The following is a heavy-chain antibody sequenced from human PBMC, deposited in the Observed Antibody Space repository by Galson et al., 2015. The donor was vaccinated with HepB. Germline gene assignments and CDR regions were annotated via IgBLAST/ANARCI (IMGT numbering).Heavy chain of an antibody. CDR1: GSTFSDYY. V-gene: IGHV3-11*01. J-gene: IGHJ4*02. D-gene: IGHD6-6*01. Sequence: SLRLSCAASGSTFSDYYMSWIRQAPGKGLEWVSYISSSGSTIYYADSVKGRFTISRDNAKNSLYLQMNSLRAEDTAVYYCARDRAAQLEGDFDYWGQGTLVTVSS. CDR2: ISSSGSTI. CDR3: ARDRAAQLEGDFDY.